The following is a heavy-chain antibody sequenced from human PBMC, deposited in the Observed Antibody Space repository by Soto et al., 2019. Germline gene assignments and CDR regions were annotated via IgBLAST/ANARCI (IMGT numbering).Heavy chain of an antibody. J-gene: IGHJ3*02. D-gene: IGHD3-22*01. CDR3: ASEYYYDSSGPLGAFDI. Sequence: HPGGSLRLSCAASGFTVSSNYMSWVRQAPGKGLEWVSVIYSGGSTYYADSVKGRFTISRDNSKNTLYLQMNSLRAEDTAVYYCASEYYYDSSGPLGAFDIWGQGTMVTVSS. CDR1: GFTVSSNY. V-gene: IGHV3-53*01. CDR2: IYSGGST.